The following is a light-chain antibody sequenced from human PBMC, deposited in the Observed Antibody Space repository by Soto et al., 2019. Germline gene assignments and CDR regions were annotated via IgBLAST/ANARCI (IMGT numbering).Light chain of an antibody. J-gene: IGKJ4*01. V-gene: IGKV1-39*01. CDR1: QSISSY. CDR3: QQANSFPVT. Sequence: DIQMTQSPSSLSASVGDRFTITCRASQSISSYLNWYQQKPGKAPKLLIYAASSLKTGVPSRFSGSGSGREFTLTISSLQPEDFATYYCQQANSFPVTFGGGTKVDIK. CDR2: AAS.